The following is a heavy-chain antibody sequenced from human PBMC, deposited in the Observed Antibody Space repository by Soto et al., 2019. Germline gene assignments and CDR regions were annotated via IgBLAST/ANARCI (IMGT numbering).Heavy chain of an antibody. V-gene: IGHV4-34*01. Sequence: SETLSLTCAVYGGSFSGYYWSWIRQPPGKGLEWIGEINHSGSTNYNPSLKSRVTISVDTSKNQFSLKLSSVTAADTAVYYCARVLLDCTNGVCYGFFGGSSASPFDYWGQGTLVTVSS. D-gene: IGHD2-8*01. CDR3: ARVLLDCTNGVCYGFFGGSSASPFDY. CDR2: INHSGST. J-gene: IGHJ4*02. CDR1: GGSFSGYY.